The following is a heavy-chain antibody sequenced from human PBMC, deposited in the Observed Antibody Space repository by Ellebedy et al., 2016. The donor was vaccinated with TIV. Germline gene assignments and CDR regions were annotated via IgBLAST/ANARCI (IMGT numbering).Heavy chain of an antibody. CDR2: LYGSGRGI. D-gene: IGHD3-10*01. V-gene: IGHV3-23*01. CDR1: GFTFSSFA. Sequence: PGGSLRLSCAASGFTFSSFAMGWVRQTPGKGLEGVSGLYGSGRGIFYSDSAKGRFTISRDNSKNTLYLQLNSLRAEDTAVYYCAKGQLYCDYWGQGTLVTVSS. J-gene: IGHJ4*02. CDR3: AKGQLYCDY.